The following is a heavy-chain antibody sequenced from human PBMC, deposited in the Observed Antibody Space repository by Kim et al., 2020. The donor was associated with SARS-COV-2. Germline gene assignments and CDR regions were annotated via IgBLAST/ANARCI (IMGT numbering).Heavy chain of an antibody. CDR2: FDPEDGET. D-gene: IGHD3-9*01. CDR3: ATRLEGYFDWLFRPKKVSRNWFDP. Sequence: ASVKVSCKVSGYTLTELSMHWVRQAPGKGLEWMGGFDPEDGETIYAQKFQGRVTMTEDTSTDTAYMELSSLRSEDTAVYYCATRLEGYFDWLFRPKKVSRNWFDPWGQGTLVTVSS. J-gene: IGHJ5*02. CDR1: GYTLTELS. V-gene: IGHV1-24*01.